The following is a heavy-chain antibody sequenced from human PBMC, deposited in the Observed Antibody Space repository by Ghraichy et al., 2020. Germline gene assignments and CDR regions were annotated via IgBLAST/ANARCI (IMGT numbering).Heavy chain of an antibody. CDR3: AKDTLHDFWSGLNDY. CDR1: GFTFSSYA. J-gene: IGHJ4*02. CDR2: ISGSGVST. Sequence: GGSLRLSCAASGFTFSSYAMSWVRQAPGKGLEWVSGISGSGVSTYYADSVKGRFTISRDNSKNTLNLQMNSLRAEDTAVYFCAKDTLHDFWSGLNDYWGQGTLVTVSS. V-gene: IGHV3-23*01. D-gene: IGHD3-3*01.